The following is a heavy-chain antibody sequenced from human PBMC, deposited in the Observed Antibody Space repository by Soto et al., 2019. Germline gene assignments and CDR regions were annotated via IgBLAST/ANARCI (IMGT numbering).Heavy chain of an antibody. CDR3: SKVSRGVVVPADIY. Sequence: EVQLLESGGGLVQPGGPLRLSCAASGFTFSSYALSWVRQAPGKVLEWVSAISGGSGTTYYADSVKGRFTSSRDNSKTTLYLQMYSLRAADTAVYYCSKVSRGVVVPADIYWGQGTMVTVSS. CDR1: GFTFSSYA. CDR2: ISGGSGTT. J-gene: IGHJ4*02. D-gene: IGHD2-2*01. V-gene: IGHV3-23*01.